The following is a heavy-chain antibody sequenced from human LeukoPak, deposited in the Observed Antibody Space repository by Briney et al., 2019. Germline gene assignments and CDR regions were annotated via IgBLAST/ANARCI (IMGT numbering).Heavy chain of an antibody. Sequence: GGSLRLSCAASGFTFSSYWMSWVRQAPGKGLEWVANIKQDGSEKYYVDSVKGRFTISRDNAKNSLYLQMNSLRAEDTAVYYCCRSGWYEINYFDYWGQGTLVTVSS. CDR3: CRSGWYEINYFDY. CDR2: IKQDGSEK. J-gene: IGHJ4*02. V-gene: IGHV3-7*01. CDR1: GFTFSSYW. D-gene: IGHD6-19*01.